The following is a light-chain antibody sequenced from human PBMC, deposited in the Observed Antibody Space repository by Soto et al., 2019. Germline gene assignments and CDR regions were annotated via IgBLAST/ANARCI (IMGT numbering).Light chain of an antibody. CDR2: SDN. CDR1: SSNIGSNT. J-gene: IGLJ2*01. Sequence: QSVLTQPPSASGTPGRRVTISCSGSSSNIGSNTVNWYQQVPGTAPKLLIYSDNQRPSGVPDRFSGSKSGTSASLAISGLQSEDEADYYCAAWDDSLDGYALFGGGTKLTVL. CDR3: AAWDDSLDGYAL. V-gene: IGLV1-44*01.